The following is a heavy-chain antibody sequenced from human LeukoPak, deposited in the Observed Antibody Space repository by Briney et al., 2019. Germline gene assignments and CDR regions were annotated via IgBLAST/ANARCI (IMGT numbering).Heavy chain of an antibody. CDR1: GGSISSGRYS. CDR2: IYHSGST. Sequence: SETLSLTCAVSGGSISSGRYSWSWIRQPPGKGLEWVGYIYHSGSTHYNQSLQSRVTISVDTSKNQFSLNPNSVTAADTAVYYCARDLSQYSYGTFHYWGQGTLVTVSS. D-gene: IGHD5-18*01. J-gene: IGHJ4*02. V-gene: IGHV4-30-2*01. CDR3: ARDLSQYSYGTFHY.